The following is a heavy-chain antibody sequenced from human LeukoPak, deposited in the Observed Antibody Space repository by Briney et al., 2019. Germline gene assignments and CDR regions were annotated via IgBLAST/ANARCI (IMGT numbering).Heavy chain of an antibody. CDR3: ARRGQWLLLRQVGGPHYYYYMDV. Sequence: GGSLRLSCAASGFTFSSYWMSWVRQAPGKGLEWVANIKQDGSEKYYVDSVKGRFTISRDNAKNSLYLQMNSLRAEDTAVYYCARRGQWLLLRQVGGPHYYYYMDVWGKGTTVTVSS. V-gene: IGHV3-7*01. D-gene: IGHD3-22*01. CDR2: IKQDGSEK. J-gene: IGHJ6*03. CDR1: GFTFSSYW.